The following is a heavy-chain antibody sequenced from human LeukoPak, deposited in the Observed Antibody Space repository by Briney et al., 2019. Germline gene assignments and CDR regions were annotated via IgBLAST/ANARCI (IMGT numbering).Heavy chain of an antibody. V-gene: IGHV3-30-3*01. CDR1: GFTFSNAW. CDR3: ARDRIKYQLLLNWFDP. CDR2: ISYDGSNK. Sequence: GGSLRLSCAASGFTFSNAWMSWVRQAPGKGLEWVAVISYDGSNKYYADSVKGRFTISRDNSKNTLYLQMNSLRAEDTAVYYCARDRIKYQLLLNWFDPWGQGTLVTVSS. J-gene: IGHJ5*02. D-gene: IGHD2-2*01.